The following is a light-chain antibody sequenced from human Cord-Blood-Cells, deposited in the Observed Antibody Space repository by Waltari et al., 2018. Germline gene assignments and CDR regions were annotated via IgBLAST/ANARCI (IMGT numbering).Light chain of an antibody. CDR2: DLS. J-gene: IGLJ3*02. Sequence: QSALTQPASVSGSPGQSITISCTGTSSDVGGYNYVSWYQQHPDKAPKLMIYDLSNRPAGVSNRFPGSKAGNTASLTISGLQAEDEADYYCSSYTSSSTRVFGGGTKLTVL. CDR1: SSDVGGYNY. V-gene: IGLV2-14*03. CDR3: SSYTSSSTRV.